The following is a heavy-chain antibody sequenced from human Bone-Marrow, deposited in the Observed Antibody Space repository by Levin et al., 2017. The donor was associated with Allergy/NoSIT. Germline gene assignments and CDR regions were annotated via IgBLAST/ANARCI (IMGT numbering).Heavy chain of an antibody. D-gene: IGHD3-22*01. CDR1: GYNFANSW. CDR2: IYPADSDT. CDR3: ARLGGLLLQSPFDF. Sequence: GGSLRLSCKASGYNFANSWIAWLRQMPGKGLEWVGIIYPADSDTRYSPSFQGHVTISADQSINTAFLHWSTLKASDTAIFYCARLGGLLLQSPFDFWGQGTLVSVSS. J-gene: IGHJ4*02. V-gene: IGHV5-51*01.